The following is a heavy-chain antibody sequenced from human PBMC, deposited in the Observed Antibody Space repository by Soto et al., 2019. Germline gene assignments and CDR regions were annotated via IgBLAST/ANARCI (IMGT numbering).Heavy chain of an antibody. CDR1: GFTCSSYA. J-gene: IGHJ4*02. CDR3: AKVEWAAAGTSDY. Sequence: EVQLLESGGGLVQPGGSLRLSCAASGFTCSSYAMSWVRQAPGKGLEWVSAISGSGGSTYYADSVKGRFTISRDNSKNTLYLQMNSLRAEDTAVDYCAKVEWAAAGTSDYWGQGTLVTVSS. D-gene: IGHD6-13*01. CDR2: ISGSGGST. V-gene: IGHV3-23*01.